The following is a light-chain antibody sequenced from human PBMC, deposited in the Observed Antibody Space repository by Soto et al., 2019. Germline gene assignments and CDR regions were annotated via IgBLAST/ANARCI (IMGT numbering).Light chain of an antibody. CDR1: SSNIGAGSD. V-gene: IGLV1-40*01. CDR3: QSYDTSLSGFYV. CDR2: SNN. Sequence: QSVLTQPPSVSGAPVQRVTISCTGSSSNIGAGSDVHWYQQLPGTAPKLLIYSNNNRPSGVPDRFSGSRSGTSASLAITVLQAEDEADYYCQSYDTSLSGFYVFGTGTKVTVL. J-gene: IGLJ1*01.